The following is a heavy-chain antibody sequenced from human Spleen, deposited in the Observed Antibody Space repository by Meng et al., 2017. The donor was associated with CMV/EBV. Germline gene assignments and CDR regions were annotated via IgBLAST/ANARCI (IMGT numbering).Heavy chain of an antibody. D-gene: IGHD1-14*01. J-gene: IGHJ5*02. CDR3: TQSRGDNPFQP. CDR1: SGFKSSYY. CDR2: IYYGGST. V-gene: IGHV4-59*01. Sequence: SETLSLTCTVSSGFKSSYYWSWIRQLPGKGLEWIGYIYYGGSTHYNPSLKSRVTILVDTSKKQFALKLTSVTAADTAVYYCTQSRGDNPFQPWGQGTLVTVSS.